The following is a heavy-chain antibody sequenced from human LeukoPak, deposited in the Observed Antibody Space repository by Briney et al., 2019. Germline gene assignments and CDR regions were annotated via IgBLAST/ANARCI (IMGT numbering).Heavy chain of an antibody. J-gene: IGHJ4*02. D-gene: IGHD6-19*01. V-gene: IGHV3-23*01. Sequence: SCKASGGTFSSYAISWVRQAPGKGLEWVSAISGSGGSTYYADSVKGRFTISRDNSKNTLYLQMNSLRAEDTAVYYCAKDGIAVAGLNWGQGTLVTVSS. CDR3: AKDGIAVAGLN. CDR1: GGTFSSYA. CDR2: ISGSGGST.